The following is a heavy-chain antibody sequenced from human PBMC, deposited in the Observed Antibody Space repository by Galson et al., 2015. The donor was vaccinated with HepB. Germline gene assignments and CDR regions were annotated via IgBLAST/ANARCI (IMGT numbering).Heavy chain of an antibody. CDR2: IKQDGSEK. CDR3: ARLYYDSWGGYYVDY. J-gene: IGHJ4*02. Sequence: SLRLSCAASGFTFSSYWMSWVRQAPGKGLEWVANIKQDGSEKYYVDSVKGRFTISRDNAKNSLYLQMNSLRAEDTAVYYCARLYYDSWGGYYVDYWGQGTLVTVSS. V-gene: IGHV3-7*01. D-gene: IGHD3-3*01. CDR1: GFTFSSYW.